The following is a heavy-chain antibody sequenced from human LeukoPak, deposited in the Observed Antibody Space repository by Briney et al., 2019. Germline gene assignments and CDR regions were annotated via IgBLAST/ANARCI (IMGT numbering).Heavy chain of an antibody. CDR3: AKGQYYGSGDFDY. Sequence: GGSLRLSCAAYGFTFSSYAMSWVRQAPGKGLEWVSVITGSGGSTYYADFVKGRFTISRDNSKHTLSLQMNSLRAEDTAVYYCAKGQYYGSGDFDYWGQGTLVTVSS. CDR2: ITGSGGST. CDR1: GFTFSSYA. J-gene: IGHJ4*02. V-gene: IGHV3-23*01. D-gene: IGHD3-10*01.